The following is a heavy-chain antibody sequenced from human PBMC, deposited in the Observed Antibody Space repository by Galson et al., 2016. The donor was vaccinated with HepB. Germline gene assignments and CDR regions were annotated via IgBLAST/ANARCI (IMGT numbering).Heavy chain of an antibody. J-gene: IGHJ4*02. D-gene: IGHD5-12*01. Sequence: SLRLSCAASRFTFSDYYMSWMRQAPGKGLEWVSYISDSGSVIYYADSVKGRFTISRDNAKNSLYLQMNSLRAEDTAGYYCSGGGGYSIGAYFDFWGQGALVAVSS. CDR2: ISDSGSVI. V-gene: IGHV3-11*01. CDR3: SGGGGYSIGAYFDF. CDR1: RFTFSDYY.